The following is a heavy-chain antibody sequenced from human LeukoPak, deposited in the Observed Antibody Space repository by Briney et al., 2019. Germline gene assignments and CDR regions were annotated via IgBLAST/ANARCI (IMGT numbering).Heavy chain of an antibody. D-gene: IGHD2-2*01. CDR2: IYTSGST. CDR1: GGSISSYY. J-gene: IGHJ3*02. CDR3: AFSTRPQTDAFDI. Sequence: PSETLSLTCTVSGGSISSYYWSWIRQPAGKGLEWIGRIYTSGSTNYNPSLKSRVTMSVDTSKNQFSLKLSSVTAAVTAVYYCAFSTRPQTDAFDIWGQGTMVTVSS. V-gene: IGHV4-4*07.